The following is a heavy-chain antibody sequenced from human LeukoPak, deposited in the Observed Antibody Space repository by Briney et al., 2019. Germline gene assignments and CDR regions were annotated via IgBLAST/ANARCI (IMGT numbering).Heavy chain of an antibody. CDR1: GYSFSTYS. CDR3: ARTNYYDGSGAYFDY. J-gene: IGHJ4*02. CDR2: ISTYNGNT. D-gene: IGHD3-22*01. Sequence: ASVKVSCKASGYSFSTYSLTWVRQAPGQGLEWMGWISTYNGNTNYAQKLQGRVTMTTDTSTSTAYMDLRGLRSDDTAVYYCARTNYYDGSGAYFDYWGQGTLVTVSS. V-gene: IGHV1-18*01.